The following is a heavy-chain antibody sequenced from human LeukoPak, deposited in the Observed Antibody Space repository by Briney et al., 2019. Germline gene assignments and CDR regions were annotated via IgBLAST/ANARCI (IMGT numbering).Heavy chain of an antibody. CDR1: GFIFTSYS. Sequence: TGGSLRLSCAASGFIFTSYSMNWVRRAPGKGLEWVSYISSSSSTIYYADSVKGRFTISRDNAKNSLYLQMNSLRVEDTAVYYCARQRAGFTVTTSDYWGQGTLVTVSS. J-gene: IGHJ4*02. CDR3: ARQRAGFTVTTSDY. D-gene: IGHD4-17*01. CDR2: ISSSSSTI. V-gene: IGHV3-48*01.